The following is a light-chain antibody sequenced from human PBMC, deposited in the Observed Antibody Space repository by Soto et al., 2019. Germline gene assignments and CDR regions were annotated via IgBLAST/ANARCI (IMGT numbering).Light chain of an antibody. V-gene: IGKV3-15*01. CDR2: GAS. CDR3: QQYKNWPAIT. J-gene: IGKJ5*01. CDR1: QSVSSSY. Sequence: EIVLTQSLDTLSLSPGESATLSCRASQSVSSSYLAWYQQKPVQAPRLLIYGASTRATGIPARFSGSGSGTEFTLTISSLQSEDFAVYYCQQYKNWPAITFGQGTRLEIK.